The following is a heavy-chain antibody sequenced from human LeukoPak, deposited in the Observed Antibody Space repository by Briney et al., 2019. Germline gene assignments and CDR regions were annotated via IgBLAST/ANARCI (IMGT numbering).Heavy chain of an antibody. Sequence: ASVKVSCKASGYTFTSYYMHWVRQAPGQGLEWMGIINPSGGSTSYAQKFHGRVTMTRDTSTSTVYMELSSLRSEDTAVYYCARDYCSGGSCYSRFDYWGRGTLVTVSS. J-gene: IGHJ4*02. CDR2: INPSGGST. CDR1: GYTFTSYY. V-gene: IGHV1-46*01. D-gene: IGHD2-15*01. CDR3: ARDYCSGGSCYSRFDY.